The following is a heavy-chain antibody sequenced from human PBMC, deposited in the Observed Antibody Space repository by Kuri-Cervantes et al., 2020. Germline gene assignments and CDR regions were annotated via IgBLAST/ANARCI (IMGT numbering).Heavy chain of an antibody. Sequence: GGSLRLSCVASGFTLNNYWMHWVRQPPGKGLVWVSSINSDGSSTSYADSVKGRFTISRDNAQNSLYLQMNSLRAEDTAVYYCARGRDYWGQGTLVTVSS. J-gene: IGHJ4*02. CDR2: INSDGSST. CDR3: ARGRDY. V-gene: IGHV3-74*01. CDR1: GFTLNNYW.